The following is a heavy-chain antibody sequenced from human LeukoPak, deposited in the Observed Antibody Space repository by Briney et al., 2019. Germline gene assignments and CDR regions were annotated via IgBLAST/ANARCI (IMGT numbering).Heavy chain of an antibody. J-gene: IGHJ6*02. D-gene: IGHD5-18*01. V-gene: IGHV3-30*18. CDR1: GVTFSSYG. CDR3: AKGVDTRRYYYGMDV. CDR2: ISYDGSNK. Sequence: AGGSLRLSCAASGVTFSSYGMHWVRQAPGKGLEWVAVISYDGSNKYYADSVKGRFTISRDNSKNTVYLQMNSLRAEDTAVYYCAKGVDTRRYYYGMDVWGQGTTVTVSS.